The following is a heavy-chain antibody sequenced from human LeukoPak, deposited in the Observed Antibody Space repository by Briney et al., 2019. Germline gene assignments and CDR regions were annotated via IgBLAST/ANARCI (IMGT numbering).Heavy chain of an antibody. D-gene: IGHD1-26*01. CDR2: ISGSGGST. V-gene: IGHV3-23*01. Sequence: GGSLRLSCAASGFTFSSYAMSWVRQAPGKGLEWVSAISGSGGSTYYADSVKGRFTISRDNSKNTLYLQMNSLRAEDTAVYYCARDSRSGSYLGYYYYMDVWGKGTTVTVSS. CDR3: ARDSRSGSYLGYYYYMDV. J-gene: IGHJ6*03. CDR1: GFTFSSYA.